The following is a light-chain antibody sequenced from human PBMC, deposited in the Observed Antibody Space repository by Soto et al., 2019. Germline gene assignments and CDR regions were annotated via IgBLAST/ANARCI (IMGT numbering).Light chain of an antibody. CDR2: GAS. J-gene: IGKJ4*01. Sequence: EIVMTQSPATLSVSPGERATLSCRASQSVGSSLAWYQHKPGQAPRSVIYGASTRATGTPARFSGSGSGTDFSLTISSLQSEDFAVYYCQQYYYWPLTFGGGTKVENK. CDR1: QSVGSS. V-gene: IGKV3-15*01. CDR3: QQYYYWPLT.